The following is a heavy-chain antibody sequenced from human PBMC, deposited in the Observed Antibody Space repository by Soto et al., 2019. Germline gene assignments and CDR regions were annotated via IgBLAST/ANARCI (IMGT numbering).Heavy chain of an antibody. CDR2: IYYSGST. J-gene: IGHJ3*02. CDR3: ARERPSGWQQLDDAFDI. CDR1: GGSISSYY. V-gene: IGHV4-59*01. D-gene: IGHD6-13*01. Sequence: ASETLSLTCTVSGGSISSYYWSWIRQPPEKGLEWIGYIYYSGSTNYNPSLKSRVTISVDTSKNQFSLKLSSVTAADTAVYYCARERPSGWQQLDDAFDIWGQGTMVTVSS.